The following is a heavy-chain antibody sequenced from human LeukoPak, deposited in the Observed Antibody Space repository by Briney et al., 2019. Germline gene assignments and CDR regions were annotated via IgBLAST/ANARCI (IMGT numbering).Heavy chain of an antibody. CDR1: GYTFTSYG. CDR2: ISAYNGNT. J-gene: IGHJ4*02. V-gene: IGHV1-18*01. Sequence: GASVKVSCKASGYTFTSYGISWVRQAPGQGLEWMGWISAYNGNTNYAQKLQGRVTMTTDTSTSTAYMELRSLRSDDTAVYYCARGTYYDFWSGPFIGPYYFDYWGQGTLVTVSS. D-gene: IGHD3-3*01. CDR3: ARGTYYDFWSGPFIGPYYFDY.